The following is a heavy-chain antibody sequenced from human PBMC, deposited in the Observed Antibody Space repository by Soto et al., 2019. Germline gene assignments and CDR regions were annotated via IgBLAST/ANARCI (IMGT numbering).Heavy chain of an antibody. Sequence: QVQLVQSGAEVKKPGASVKVSCKASGYTFSSYGISWVRQAPGQGLECMGWISGYSGHTYYAQKFQGRVTMTTDTSTNTVYMELRSLRSDDTAVYYCAREWDNKSEHSSGWYDDFWGQGTLVTVSS. D-gene: IGHD6-19*01. CDR2: ISGYSGHT. J-gene: IGHJ4*02. CDR1: GYTFSSYG. CDR3: AREWDNKSEHSSGWYDDF. V-gene: IGHV1-18*01.